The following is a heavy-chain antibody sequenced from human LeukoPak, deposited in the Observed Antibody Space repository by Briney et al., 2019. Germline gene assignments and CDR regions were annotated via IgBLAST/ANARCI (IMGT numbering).Heavy chain of an antibody. V-gene: IGHV4-59*01. Sequence: SETLSLTCTVSGGSISSYYWSWIRQPPGKGLEWIGYIYYSGSTNCNPSLKSRVTISVDTSKHQFSLKLSSVTAADTAVYYCARGVSYSSSPFDYWGQGTLVTVSS. CDR2: IYYSGST. CDR1: GGSISSYY. CDR3: ARGVSYSSSPFDY. J-gene: IGHJ4*02. D-gene: IGHD6-13*01.